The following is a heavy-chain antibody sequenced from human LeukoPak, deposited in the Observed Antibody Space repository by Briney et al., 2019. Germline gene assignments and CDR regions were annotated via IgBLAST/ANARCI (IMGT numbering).Heavy chain of an antibody. V-gene: IGHV4-4*09. CDR3: ARSPPAFFGFHVDY. CDR2: IYTRGST. J-gene: IGHJ4*02. D-gene: IGHD3-3*01. Sequence: SETLSLTCTVSGGSISSYYWSWIRQPPGKGLEWIGYIYTRGSTNYNPSLKSRVTISVDTSKNQFSLKLSSVTAADTAVYYCARSPPAFFGFHVDYWGQGTLVTVSS. CDR1: GGSISSYY.